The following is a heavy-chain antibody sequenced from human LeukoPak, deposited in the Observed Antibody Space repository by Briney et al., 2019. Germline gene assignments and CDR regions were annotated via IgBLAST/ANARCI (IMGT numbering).Heavy chain of an antibody. CDR1: GFTFSSYA. CDR2: ISGTGSST. CDR3: AKASVAIPQYCNS. J-gene: IGHJ5*02. D-gene: IGHD2-2*02. Sequence: GGSLRFSCAASGFTFSSYAMSWVRQAPGKGLEWVSAISGTGSSTYYADSAKGRFTISRDNSKDTLFLQLNSLTAADTAMYFCAKASVAIPQYCNSWGQGTLVTVSS. V-gene: IGHV3-23*01.